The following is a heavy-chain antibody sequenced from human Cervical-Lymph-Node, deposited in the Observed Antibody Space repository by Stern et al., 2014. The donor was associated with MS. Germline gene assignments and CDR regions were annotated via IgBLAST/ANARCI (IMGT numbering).Heavy chain of an antibody. CDR3: AKDISHFYHDYGDYFFGMDV. V-gene: IGHV3-9*01. CDR1: GFTFKDHA. Sequence: EVQLVESGGGLVQPGRSLRLSCSASGFTFKDHAMHWVRQAPGKGLEWVSGIGWNSVKIGYADSVRGRFTISRDNAKNSLYLQMNSLRPEDTAVYYCAKDISHFYHDYGDYFFGMDVWGQGTTVTVSS. D-gene: IGHD4-17*01. J-gene: IGHJ6*02. CDR2: IGWNSVKI.